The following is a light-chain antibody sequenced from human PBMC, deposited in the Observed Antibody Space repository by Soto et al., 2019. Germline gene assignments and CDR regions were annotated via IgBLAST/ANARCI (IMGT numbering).Light chain of an antibody. Sequence: EIVLTQSPATLSLSPGERATLSCRASQSVSNYLGWYQQKPGQAPRLLIYAASTRATGIPARFSGSGSGTDFTLTISSLEPEDFAVYYCQQRSNWPPVFTFGPGTKVDIK. CDR1: QSVSNY. V-gene: IGKV3-11*01. CDR2: AAS. J-gene: IGKJ3*01. CDR3: QQRSNWPPVFT.